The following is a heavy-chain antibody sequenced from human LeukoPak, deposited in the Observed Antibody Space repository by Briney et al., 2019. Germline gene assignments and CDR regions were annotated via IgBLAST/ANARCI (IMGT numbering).Heavy chain of an antibody. Sequence: SETLSLTCTVSGGSIKSYYWSWIRQPPGKGLEWIGYIYYSGSTNYNPSLKSRVTISVDTSKNQFSLKLGSVTATDTAVYYCARLVYYASGFFEYWGRGTLVTVSS. D-gene: IGHD3-10*01. CDR2: IYYSGST. V-gene: IGHV4-59*08. J-gene: IGHJ4*02. CDR3: ARLVYYASGFFEY. CDR1: GGSIKSYY.